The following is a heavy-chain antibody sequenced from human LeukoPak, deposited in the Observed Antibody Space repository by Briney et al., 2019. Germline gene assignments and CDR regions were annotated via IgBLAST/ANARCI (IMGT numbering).Heavy chain of an antibody. CDR2: ISWNSGSI. CDR3: AKDRGYDFWSGYFDY. J-gene: IGHJ4*02. CDR1: GFTFDDYA. Sequence: SLRLSCAASGFTFDDYAMHWVRQAPGKGLEWVSGISWNSGSIGYADSVKGRFTISRDNAKNSLYLQMNSLRAEDMALYYCAKDRGYDFWSGYFDYWGQGTLVTVSS. D-gene: IGHD3-3*01. V-gene: IGHV3-9*03.